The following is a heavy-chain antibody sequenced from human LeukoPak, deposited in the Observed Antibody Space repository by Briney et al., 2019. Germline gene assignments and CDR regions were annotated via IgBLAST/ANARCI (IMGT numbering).Heavy chain of an antibody. CDR1: GLTFSTYA. CDR2: ISGSGGST. V-gene: IGHV3-23*01. J-gene: IGHJ5*02. CDR3: AKATRGLFDP. D-gene: IGHD3-10*01. Sequence: GGSLRLSCAASGLTFSTYAMSWVRQAPGKGLEWVSDISGSGGSTYYADSVQGRFTISRDNSKNTLYLQMNSLRAEDTAVYYCAKATRGLFDPWGQGTLVTVSS.